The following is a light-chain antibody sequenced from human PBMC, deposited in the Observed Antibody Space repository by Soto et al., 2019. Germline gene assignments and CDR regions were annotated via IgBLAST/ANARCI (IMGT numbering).Light chain of an antibody. J-gene: IGKJ4*01. CDR2: DAS. CDR3: QQRSNWSSGRLT. CDR1: QSVSSY. V-gene: IGKV3-11*01. Sequence: EIVLTQSPATLSLSPGERATLSCRASQSVSSYLAWYQQKPGQAPRLLIYDASNRATGIPARFSGSGSGTDFTLTISSLEPEDFAVYYCQQRSNWSSGRLTFGGGTKVEIK.